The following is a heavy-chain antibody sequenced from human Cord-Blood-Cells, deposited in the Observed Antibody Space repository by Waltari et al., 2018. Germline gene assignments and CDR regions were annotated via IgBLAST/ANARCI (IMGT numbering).Heavy chain of an antibody. V-gene: IGHV4-38-2*01. J-gene: IGHJ4*02. CDR2: IYHSGST. D-gene: IGHD6-19*01. CDR1: GYSISSGYY. CDR3: ARAPHSSYFDY. Sequence: QVQLQESGPGLVKPSETLSLTCAVSGYSISSGYYWGWIRQPPGKGLEWIGSIYHSGSTYYNPSLKSRVTISVDTSKNQFSLKLSSVTAADTAVYYWARAPHSSYFDYWGQGTLVTVSS.